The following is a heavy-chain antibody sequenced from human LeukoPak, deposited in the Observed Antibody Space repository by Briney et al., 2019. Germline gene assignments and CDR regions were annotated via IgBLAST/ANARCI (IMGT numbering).Heavy chain of an antibody. V-gene: IGHV4-30-2*01. J-gene: IGHJ4*02. CDR1: GGSISSGDYS. D-gene: IGHD3-22*01. Sequence: SETLSLTCDVSGGSISSGDYSWNWIRQPPGKGLEWIGNIYRSGTTYYNPSLKSRVTISLDRSKNQFSLKLSSVTAADTAVYYCAGDYYDSSGYYYDYWGQGTLVTVSS. CDR3: AGDYYDSSGYYYDY. CDR2: IYRSGTT.